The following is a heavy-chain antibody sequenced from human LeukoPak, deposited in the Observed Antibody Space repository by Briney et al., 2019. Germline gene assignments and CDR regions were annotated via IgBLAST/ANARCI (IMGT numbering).Heavy chain of an antibody. CDR3: ARDGHCSGGSCYFFDD. D-gene: IGHD2-15*01. V-gene: IGHV3-48*02. CDR2: ISSSSSTI. Sequence: PGGSLRLSCAASGFTFSSYSMNWVRQAPGKGLEWVSYISSSSSTIYYADSVKGRFTISRDNAKNSLYLQMNSLRDEDTAVYYCARDGHCSGGSCYFFDDWGQGTLVTVSS. CDR1: GFTFSSYS. J-gene: IGHJ4*02.